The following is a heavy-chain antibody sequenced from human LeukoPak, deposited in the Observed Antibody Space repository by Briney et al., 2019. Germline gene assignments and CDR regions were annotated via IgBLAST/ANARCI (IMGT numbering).Heavy chain of an antibody. V-gene: IGHV1-18*01. CDR3: ATAPSTTGTTGYYYYMDV. Sequence: ASVKVSCKASGYTFTSYGISWVRQAPGQGLEWMGWISAYNGNTNYAQKLQGRVTMTTDTSTSTAYMELRSLRSDNTAVYYCATAPSTTGTTGYYYYMDVWGKGTTVTISS. D-gene: IGHD1-1*01. J-gene: IGHJ6*03. CDR1: GYTFTSYG. CDR2: ISAYNGNT.